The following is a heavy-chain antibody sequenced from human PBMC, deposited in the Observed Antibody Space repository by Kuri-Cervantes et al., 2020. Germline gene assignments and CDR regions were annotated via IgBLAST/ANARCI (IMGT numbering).Heavy chain of an antibody. CDR3: ANWGDDYGDYFDY. D-gene: IGHD4-17*01. CDR1: GFTFSDYY. J-gene: IGHJ4*02. CDR2: ISSSGST. Sequence: GESLKISCAASGFTFSDYYMSWIRQAPGKGLEWVSYISSSGSTYYADSVKGRFTISRDNSNNTLYLQMNSLRAEDTAVYYCANWGDDYGDYFDYWGQGTLVTVSS. V-gene: IGHV3-11*04.